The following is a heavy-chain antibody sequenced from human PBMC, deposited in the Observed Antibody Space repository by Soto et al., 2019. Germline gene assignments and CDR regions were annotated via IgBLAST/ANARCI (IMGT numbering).Heavy chain of an antibody. CDR1: GGTFSSYA. J-gene: IGHJ6*02. CDR3: ARDSGYSGSYYYYYGIDV. V-gene: IGHV1-69*13. D-gene: IGHD1-26*01. CDR2: IIPIFGTA. Sequence: SVKVSCKASGGTFSSYAISWVRQAPGQGLEWMGGIIPIFGTANYAQKFQGRVTITADESTSTAYMELSSLRSEDTAVYYCARDSGYSGSYYYYYGIDVSGQGTTVTLCS.